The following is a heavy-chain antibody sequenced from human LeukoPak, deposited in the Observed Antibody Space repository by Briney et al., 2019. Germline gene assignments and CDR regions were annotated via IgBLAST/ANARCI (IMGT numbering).Heavy chain of an antibody. J-gene: IGHJ6*02. CDR1: GFTFDDYA. Sequence: GGSLRLSCAASGFTFDDYAMYWVRQAPGKGLEWVSGISWNSGSIGYADSVKGRFTISRDNAKNSPYLQMNSLRAEDTALYYCAKDKTRYYYYGMDVWGQGTTVTVSS. CDR3: AKDKTRYYYYGMDV. D-gene: IGHD2-15*01. V-gene: IGHV3-9*01. CDR2: ISWNSGSI.